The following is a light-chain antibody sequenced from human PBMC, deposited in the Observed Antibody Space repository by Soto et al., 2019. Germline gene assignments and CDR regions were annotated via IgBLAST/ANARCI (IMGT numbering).Light chain of an antibody. CDR3: RQYSSCSLT. V-gene: IGKV1-5*01. Sequence: DIQMTQSPATLSASVGDRVTITCRASQSISSWLAWYQQKPGKAPKFLIYEASSLESGVPSRFSGSGSGTEFTLTISSLQPDDFGTYYCRQYSSCSLTFGQGTKVDIK. CDR2: EAS. J-gene: IGKJ1*01. CDR1: QSISSW.